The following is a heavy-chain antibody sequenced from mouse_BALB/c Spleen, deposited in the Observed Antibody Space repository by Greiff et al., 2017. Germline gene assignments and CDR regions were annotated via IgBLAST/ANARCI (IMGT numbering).Heavy chain of an antibody. Sequence: QVQLQQSGAELVKPGASVKLSCKASGYTFTSYWMHWVKQRPGQGLEWIGEINPSNGRTNYNEKFKSKATLTVDKSSSTAYMQLSSLTSEDSAVYYCAREEGYGSTLFAYWGQGTLVTVSA. CDR2: INPSNGRT. J-gene: IGHJ3*01. CDR1: GYTFTSYW. D-gene: IGHD1-1*01. CDR3: AREEGYGSTLFAY. V-gene: IGHV1S81*02.